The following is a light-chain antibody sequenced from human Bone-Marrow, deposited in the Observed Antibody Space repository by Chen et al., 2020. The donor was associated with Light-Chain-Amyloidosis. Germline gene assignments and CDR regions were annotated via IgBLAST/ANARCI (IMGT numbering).Light chain of an antibody. J-gene: IGLJ3*02. Sequence: SYVLTPPSSVSVAPGQSATIPCEGNNIGSTSVHWYQQTPDQAPLLVVYDDSDRPSGIPERLSGSNSGNTATLTISRVEAGDEADYYCQVWDRSSDRPVFGGGTKLTVL. CDR3: QVWDRSSDRPV. CDR1: NIGSTS. V-gene: IGLV3-21*02. CDR2: DDS.